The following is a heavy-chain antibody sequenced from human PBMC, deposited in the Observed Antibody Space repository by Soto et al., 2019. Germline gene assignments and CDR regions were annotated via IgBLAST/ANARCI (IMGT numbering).Heavy chain of an antibody. CDR1: GFTFSRYS. CDR3: ARGPRECSGGSCYSGFDP. J-gene: IGHJ5*02. D-gene: IGHD2-15*01. V-gene: IGHV3-21*01. CDR2: ISSSSSYI. Sequence: EVQLVESGGGLVKPGGSLRLSCAASGFTFSRYSMNWVRQAPGKGLEWVSSISSSSSYIYYADSVKGRFTISRDNAKTSLYLQMNSLRAEDTAVYYCARGPRECSGGSCYSGFDPWGQGTLVTVSS.